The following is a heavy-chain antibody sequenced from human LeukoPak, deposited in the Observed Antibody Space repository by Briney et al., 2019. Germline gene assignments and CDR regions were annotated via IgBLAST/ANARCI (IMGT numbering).Heavy chain of an antibody. D-gene: IGHD1-26*01. CDR2: IKHSGST. Sequence: SETLSLTCAVSGGSFSGYYLSWIRQPPGKGLELIGEIKHSGSTNYNPSLKSRVSISVDTSKNQFSLQLNSVTPEDTAVYYCAREKWELLPNWFDPWGQGTLVTVSS. J-gene: IGHJ5*02. CDR3: AREKWELLPNWFDP. V-gene: IGHV4-34*01. CDR1: GGSFSGYY.